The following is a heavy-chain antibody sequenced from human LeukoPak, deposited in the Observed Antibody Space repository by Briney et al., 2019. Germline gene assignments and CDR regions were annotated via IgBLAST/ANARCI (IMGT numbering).Heavy chain of an antibody. J-gene: IGHJ3*02. CDR1: GFTFSSYS. V-gene: IGHV3-48*02. Sequence: RPVGSLRLTCAAPGFTFSSYSMTWVRQAPGKGLEWVSYISSSSSTIYYADSVKVRFPISRDNAKNSRYLQMTSLRDEDTAVYYCARYLRNRGAFDIWGQGEMVTVSS. CDR2: ISSSSSTI. D-gene: IGHD3-10*01. CDR3: ARYLRNRGAFDI.